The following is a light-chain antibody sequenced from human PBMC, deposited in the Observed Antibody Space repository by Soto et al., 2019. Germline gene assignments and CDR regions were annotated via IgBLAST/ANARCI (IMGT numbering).Light chain of an antibody. CDR1: QSVSNN. Sequence: EIVMTHSPATLSLSPGERATLSCRASQSVSNNLAWYQQKPGQAPRLLIYGASTRATAIPARFSGSGSGTEFTLTISSLQSEDFAVYFCQQYDNWPYTFGQGTKVDI. CDR2: GAS. CDR3: QQYDNWPYT. V-gene: IGKV3-15*01. J-gene: IGKJ2*01.